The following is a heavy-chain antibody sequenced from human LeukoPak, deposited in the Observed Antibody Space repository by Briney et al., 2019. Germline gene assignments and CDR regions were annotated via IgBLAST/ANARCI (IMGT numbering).Heavy chain of an antibody. CDR1: GXSIRSYY. V-gene: IGHV4-59*01. CDR3: ARTGSTVTMLYPFDH. J-gene: IGHJ4*02. D-gene: IGHD4-17*01. CDR2: IYYSGST. Sequence: SETLSLTCTVSGXSIRSYYWSWIRQPPGKGLEWIGYIYYSGSTNYNPSLKSRVSISVDTSKNQFSLKLSSVTAADTAVYYCARTGSTVTMLYPFDHWGQGTVVTVSS.